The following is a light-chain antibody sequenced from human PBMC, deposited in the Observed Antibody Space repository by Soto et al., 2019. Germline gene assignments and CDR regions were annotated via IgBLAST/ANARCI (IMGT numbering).Light chain of an antibody. Sequence: DIQMTQSPSTLSASVGDRVSITCRASQSISGCLAWYQQKPGKAPNLLIYEASNLESGVPSRFSGSRSGTDFTLTISSLQPDDFATYYCQQYKSFPYTFGQGTKLEIK. CDR2: EAS. J-gene: IGKJ2*01. CDR3: QQYKSFPYT. CDR1: QSISGC. V-gene: IGKV1-5*03.